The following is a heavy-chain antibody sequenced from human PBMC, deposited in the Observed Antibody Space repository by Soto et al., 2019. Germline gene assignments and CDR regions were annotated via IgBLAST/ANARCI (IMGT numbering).Heavy chain of an antibody. CDR3: ARNWDIVILSVPIPNYNYGMDV. Sequence: GGSLRLSCEGSGFTFSAYAMNWVRQAPGKGLEWVSYISSRSDTLYYADSVKGRFTISRDNAKNSVYLQVNNLRDEDTAVYYCARNWDIVILSVPIPNYNYGMDVWGQGTTVTVSS. CDR1: GFTFSAYA. CDR2: ISSRSDTL. J-gene: IGHJ6*02. V-gene: IGHV3-48*02. D-gene: IGHD2-15*01.